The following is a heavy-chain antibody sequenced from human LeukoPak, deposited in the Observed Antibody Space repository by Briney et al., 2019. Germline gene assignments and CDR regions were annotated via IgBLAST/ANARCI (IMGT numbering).Heavy chain of an antibody. CDR3: ARGICSGGTCYSPGAFDF. CDR1: GGSITNYY. Sequence: SETLSLTCTVSGGSITNYYWSWIRQPADKGLEWIGRIYTAGTTNYNPSLKSRVTTSVDTSKNQFSLNLTSVTAADTAIYYCARGICSGGTCYSPGAFDFWGQGTMVTVSS. CDR2: IYTAGTT. J-gene: IGHJ3*01. V-gene: IGHV4-4*07. D-gene: IGHD2-15*01.